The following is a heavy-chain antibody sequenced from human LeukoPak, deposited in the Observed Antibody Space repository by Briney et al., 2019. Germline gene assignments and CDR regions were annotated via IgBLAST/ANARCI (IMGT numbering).Heavy chain of an antibody. V-gene: IGHV3-9*01. CDR1: GFSFDDYA. D-gene: IGHD3-10*01. CDR2: ISWNSGSI. Sequence: GGSLRLSCAASGFSFDDYAMHWVRQAPGKGLEWVSGISWNSGSIGYADSVKGRFTISRDNAKNSLYLQMNSLRAEDTALYYCAKDVGVWFGEGAFDIWGQGTMVTVSS. J-gene: IGHJ3*02. CDR3: AKDVGVWFGEGAFDI.